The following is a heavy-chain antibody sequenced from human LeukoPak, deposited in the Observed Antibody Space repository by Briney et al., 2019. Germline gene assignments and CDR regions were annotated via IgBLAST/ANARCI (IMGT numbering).Heavy chain of an antibody. CDR1: GFTFSNYA. CDR3: AKSTGAVAVSAATN. D-gene: IGHD2-15*01. V-gene: IGHV3-23*01. Sequence: PVGSLRLSCATSGFTFSNYAMSWVRQAPGKGLEWLSGISGGAYSTYYAESVKGRFTISRDNYKNTLYLQMNSLRADDRAVYYCAKSTGAVAVSAATNWGQGTLVTVSS. J-gene: IGHJ4*02. CDR2: ISGGAYST.